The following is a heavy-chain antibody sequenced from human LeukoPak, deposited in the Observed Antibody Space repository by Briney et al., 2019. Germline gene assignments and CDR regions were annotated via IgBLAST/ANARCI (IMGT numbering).Heavy chain of an antibody. D-gene: IGHD5-18*01. J-gene: IGHJ4*02. Sequence: GGSLRLSCVVSGFTFSSYAMHWVRQAPGKGLEWVALISYDGSSKYYADSVKGRFTISRDNSKNTLYLQMNSLRVEDTAVYYCARDVAWIQLWADYWGQGTLVTVSS. CDR2: ISYDGSSK. CDR3: ARDVAWIQLWADY. V-gene: IGHV3-30-3*01. CDR1: GFTFSSYA.